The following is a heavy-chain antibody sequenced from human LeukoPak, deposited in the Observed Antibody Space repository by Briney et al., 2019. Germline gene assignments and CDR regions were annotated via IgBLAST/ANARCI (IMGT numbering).Heavy chain of an antibody. CDR3: AKRYAAAGTLDY. CDR1: GFTFSNYG. D-gene: IGHD6-13*01. V-gene: IGHV3-30*02. CDR2: IRYDESNK. J-gene: IGHJ4*02. Sequence: GGSLRLSCAASGFTFSNYGMYWVRQAPGKGLEGVAFIRYDESNKYYADSVKGRFTISRDNSKNTLYMQMNSLRAEDTAVYYCAKRYAAAGTLDYWGQGTLVTVSS.